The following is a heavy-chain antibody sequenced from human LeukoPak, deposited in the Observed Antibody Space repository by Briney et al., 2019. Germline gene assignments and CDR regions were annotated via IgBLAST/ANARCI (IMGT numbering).Heavy chain of an antibody. D-gene: IGHD3-10*01. CDR2: IYTSGST. CDR1: GGSISSYY. J-gene: IGHJ5*02. CDR3: ARYVLWFGESRRWFDP. V-gene: IGHV4-4*07. Sequence: SETLSLTCTVSGGSISSYYWSWIRQPAGKGLEWIGRIYTSGSTNYNPSLKSRVTISVDTSKNQFSLKLSSVTAADTAVYYCARYVLWFGESRRWFDPWGQGTLVTVSS.